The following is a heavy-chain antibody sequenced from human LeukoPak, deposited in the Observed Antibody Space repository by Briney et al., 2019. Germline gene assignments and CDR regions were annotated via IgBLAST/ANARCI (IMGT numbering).Heavy chain of an antibody. CDR2: ISWNSGSI. Sequence: PGGSLRLSCAASGFTFDDYAMHWVRQAPGKGLEWVSGISWNSGSIGYADSVKGRFTISRDNAKNSLYLQMNSLRADDTALYYCAKDFGSGTRGYFQYWGQGILVTVSS. J-gene: IGHJ1*01. D-gene: IGHD3-10*01. CDR1: GFTFDDYA. CDR3: AKDFGSGTRGYFQY. V-gene: IGHV3-9*01.